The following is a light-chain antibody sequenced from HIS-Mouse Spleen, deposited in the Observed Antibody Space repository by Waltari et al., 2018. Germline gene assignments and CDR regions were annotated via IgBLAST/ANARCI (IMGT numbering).Light chain of an antibody. V-gene: IGLV2-23*01. Sequence: QSALTQPASVSGSPGQSITISCTGTSSDVGSYNLVSWYQQHPGKAPKLMIYAGSKRPSWVSNRFAGSKYGNTASLTISGLQAEDDADYYCCSYAGSSTYVFGTGTKVTVL. CDR3: CSYAGSSTYV. J-gene: IGLJ1*01. CDR1: SSDVGSYNL. CDR2: AGS.